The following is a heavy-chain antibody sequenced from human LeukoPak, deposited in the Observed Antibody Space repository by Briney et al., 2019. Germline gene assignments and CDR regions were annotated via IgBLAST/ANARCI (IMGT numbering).Heavy chain of an antibody. CDR3: ARDPGGVLVNYYFDF. CDR2: INTDGSST. Sequence: QPGGSLRLSCAASGFTFGSYWMHWVRQAPGRGLVWVSRINTDGSSTSYADSVKGRFTVSRDNAKNTLYLQMNSLRAEDTAVYYCARDPGGVLVNYYFDFWGQGTLVTVSS. V-gene: IGHV3-74*01. D-gene: IGHD2-8*02. CDR1: GFTFGSYW. J-gene: IGHJ4*02.